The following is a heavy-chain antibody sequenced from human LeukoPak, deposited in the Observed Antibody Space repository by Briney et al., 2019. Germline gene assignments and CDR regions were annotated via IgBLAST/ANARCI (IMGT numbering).Heavy chain of an antibody. CDR3: ARIFILSGFSSYFDH. CDR1: GNSISSGHY. V-gene: IGHV4-38-2*02. Sequence: SETLSLTCSVSGNSISSGHYWGWIRQTPGKGLEWTGSSYLSGTTYYNPSLKSRVTISVDTSKNQFSLKLSTVTAADTAVYFCARIFILSGFSSYFDHWGQGTLVTVSS. CDR2: SYLSGTT. J-gene: IGHJ4*02. D-gene: IGHD3-9*01.